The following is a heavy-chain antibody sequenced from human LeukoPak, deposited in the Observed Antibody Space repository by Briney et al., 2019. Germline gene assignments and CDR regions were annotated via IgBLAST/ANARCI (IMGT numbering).Heavy chain of an antibody. D-gene: IGHD3-10*01. Sequence: PGGSLRLSCAASGFTFSSYWMNWVRQVPGKGLEWVANIKQDGSEKYYVDSVKGRFTISRDNAKNSLYLQMNSLRAEDTAVYYCARVPGFGGLYYMDVWGKGTTVTISS. CDR2: IKQDGSEK. J-gene: IGHJ6*03. CDR3: ARVPGFGGLYYMDV. CDR1: GFTFSSYW. V-gene: IGHV3-7*01.